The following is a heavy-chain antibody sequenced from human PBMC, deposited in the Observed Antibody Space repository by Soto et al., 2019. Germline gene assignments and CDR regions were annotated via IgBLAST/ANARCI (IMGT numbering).Heavy chain of an antibody. Sequence: ETLSLTCTVSGGSISSSSYYWGWIRQPPGKGLEWIGSIYYSGSTYYNPSLKSRVTISVDTSKNQFSLKLSSVTAADPAVYYCATSGDRYYYYGMDVWGQGTTVTVSS. V-gene: IGHV4-39*01. D-gene: IGHD3-10*01. J-gene: IGHJ6*02. CDR1: GGSISSSSYY. CDR2: IYYSGST. CDR3: ATSGDRYYYYGMDV.